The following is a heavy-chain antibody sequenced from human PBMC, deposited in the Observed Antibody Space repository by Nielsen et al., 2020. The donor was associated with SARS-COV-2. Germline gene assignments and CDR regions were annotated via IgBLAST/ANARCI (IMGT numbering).Heavy chain of an antibody. CDR3: ARESSPYGLDI. CDR1: GFTFSSYG. V-gene: IGHV3-33*05. D-gene: IGHD3-10*01. J-gene: IGHJ3*02. CDR2: ISFDGSNK. Sequence: GESLKISCAASGFTFSSYGMHWVRQAPGKGLEWETVISFDGSNKYYADSGKGRFTISRDSSENTLYLQLNSLRAEDTAVYYCARESSPYGLDIWGQGTMVTVSS.